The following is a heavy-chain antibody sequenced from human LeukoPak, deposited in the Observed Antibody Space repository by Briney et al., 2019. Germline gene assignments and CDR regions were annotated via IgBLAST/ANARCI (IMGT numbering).Heavy chain of an antibody. CDR2: IYHSGST. CDR1: GYSISSGYY. Sequence: SETLSLTCAVSGYSISSGYYWGWIRQPPGKGLEWIGGIYHSGSTYYNPSLKSRVTISVDTSKNQFSLKLSSVTAADTAVYYCARSYTAMVLDLDYWGQGTLVTVSS. V-gene: IGHV4-38-2*01. J-gene: IGHJ4*02. D-gene: IGHD5-18*01. CDR3: ARSYTAMVLDLDY.